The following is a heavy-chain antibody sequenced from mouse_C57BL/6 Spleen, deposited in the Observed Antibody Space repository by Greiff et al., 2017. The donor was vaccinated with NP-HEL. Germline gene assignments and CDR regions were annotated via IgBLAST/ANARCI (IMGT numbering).Heavy chain of an antibody. V-gene: IGHV1-54*01. CDR1: GYAFTNYL. CDR2: INPGSGGT. Sequence: QVQLQQSGAELVRPGTSVKVSCKASGYAFTNYLIEWVKQRPGQGLEWIGVINPGSGGTNYNEKFKGKATLTAAKSSSTVYMQRSSLTSEDSAVYFCARRYYGSLDYWGQGTTLTVSS. CDR3: ARRYYGSLDY. D-gene: IGHD1-1*01. J-gene: IGHJ2*01.